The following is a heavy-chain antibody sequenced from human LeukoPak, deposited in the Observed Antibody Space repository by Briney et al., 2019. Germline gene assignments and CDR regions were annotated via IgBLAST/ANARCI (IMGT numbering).Heavy chain of an antibody. J-gene: IGHJ4*01. CDR1: GGTFSSYA. V-gene: IGHV1-69*05. D-gene: IGHD2-2*01. CDR3: ARLVGYCSSTSCLDFDY. CDR2: IIPIFGTA. Sequence: SVRVSCKASGGTFSSYAISWVRQAPGQGLEWMGGIIPIFGTANYAQKFQGRVSITTDESTSTAYMELSSLRSEDTAVYYCARLVGYCSSTSCLDFDYWGHGTLVTVSS.